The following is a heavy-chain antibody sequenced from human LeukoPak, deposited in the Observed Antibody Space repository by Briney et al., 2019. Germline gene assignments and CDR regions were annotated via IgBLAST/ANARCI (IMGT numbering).Heavy chain of an antibody. V-gene: IGHV1-2*06. Sequence: ASVKVSCKSSGYTFTGHYIHWVRQAPGQGLEWMGRIMPNGGGTNNAQKFQDRVTMTRDTSLSTAYMELSRLRSDDTAVYYCARESPEDAFDIWGQGTMVTVSS. CDR2: IMPNGGGT. CDR3: ARESPEDAFDI. J-gene: IGHJ3*02. CDR1: GYTFTGHY.